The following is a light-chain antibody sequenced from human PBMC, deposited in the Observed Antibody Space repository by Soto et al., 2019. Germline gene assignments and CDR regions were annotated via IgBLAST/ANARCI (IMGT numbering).Light chain of an antibody. V-gene: IGKV3-11*01. CDR1: QGVGSY. Sequence: EIVLIQSPATLALSPGERATLSCRTSQGVGSYLAWYQQKPGQAPRLLIHDASSRVTGVPARFSGSGSETDFTLTISSLQPEDFAVDYCQQHGNWNPPISFGQGTKVDIK. CDR3: QQHGNWNPPIS. J-gene: IGKJ1*01. CDR2: DAS.